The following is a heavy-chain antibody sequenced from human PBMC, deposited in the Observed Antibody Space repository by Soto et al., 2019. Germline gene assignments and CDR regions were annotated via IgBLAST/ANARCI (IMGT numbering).Heavy chain of an antibody. Sequence: EVQLVESGGGLVQPGGSLRLSCAASGFTFSSYWMHWVRQAPGEGLVWVSRIKNDGTRTNYADSVKGQFTASRDNAKNTLYLQMNSLRAEDTAVYYCARDVEMTTSGDAFDIWGQGTMVTVSS. J-gene: IGHJ3*02. CDR3: ARDVEMTTSGDAFDI. CDR2: IKNDGTRT. CDR1: GFTFSSYW. D-gene: IGHD2-21*02. V-gene: IGHV3-74*01.